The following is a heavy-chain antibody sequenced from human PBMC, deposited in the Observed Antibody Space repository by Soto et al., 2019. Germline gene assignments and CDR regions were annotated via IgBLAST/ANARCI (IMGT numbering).Heavy chain of an antibody. Sequence: PGGSLRLSCAASGFTFSNAWMSWVRQAPGKGLEWVGRIKSKTDGGTTDYAAPVKGRFTISRDDSKNTLYLQMNSLKTEDTAVYYCTTDPWQLGHYYYGMDVWGQGTTVTVSS. CDR3: TTDPWQLGHYYYGMDV. CDR1: GFTFSNAW. V-gene: IGHV3-15*01. CDR2: IKSKTDGGTT. J-gene: IGHJ6*02. D-gene: IGHD6-13*01.